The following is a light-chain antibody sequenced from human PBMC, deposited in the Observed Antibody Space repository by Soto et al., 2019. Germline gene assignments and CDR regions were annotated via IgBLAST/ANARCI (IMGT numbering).Light chain of an antibody. CDR2: DAS. CDR1: QSVSSY. Sequence: EIVLTQSPATLSLSPGERAALSCRASQSVSSYLAWYQQKPGQAPRLLIYDASKRAPDIPARFTGSGSGTDFTVTISSLEPEDFAVYFCLQRSNRPSTFGGGTKVEI. CDR3: LQRSNRPST. V-gene: IGKV3-11*01. J-gene: IGKJ4*01.